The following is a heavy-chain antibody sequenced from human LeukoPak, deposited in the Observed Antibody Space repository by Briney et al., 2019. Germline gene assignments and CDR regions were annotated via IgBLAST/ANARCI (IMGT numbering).Heavy chain of an antibody. J-gene: IGHJ4*02. CDR1: GGSISSYY. CDR3: ARGWSSSWYDY. V-gene: IGHV4-59*08. Sequence: PSETLSLTCTVSGGSISSYYWSWIRQPPGKGLEWIGYIYYSGSTNYNPSLKSRVTISVDTSKNQFSLKLSSVTAADTAVYYCARGWSSSWYDYWGQGTLVTVSS. CDR2: IYYSGST. D-gene: IGHD6-13*01.